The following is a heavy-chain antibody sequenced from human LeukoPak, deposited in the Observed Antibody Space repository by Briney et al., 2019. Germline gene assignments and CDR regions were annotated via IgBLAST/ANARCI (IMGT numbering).Heavy chain of an antibody. CDR2: SNPSGGST. CDR1: GYTFTSDY. V-gene: IGHV1-46*01. CDR3: ARNNFNYYDSSGYWNYFDY. J-gene: IGHJ4*02. Sequence: ASVKVSCKASGYTFTSDYMHWVRQAPGQWLELMGVSNPSGGSTSYAQKFQGRVTMTRDTSTSTVYMELSSLRSEDTAVYYCARNNFNYYDSSGYWNYFDYWGQGTLVTVSS. D-gene: IGHD3-22*01.